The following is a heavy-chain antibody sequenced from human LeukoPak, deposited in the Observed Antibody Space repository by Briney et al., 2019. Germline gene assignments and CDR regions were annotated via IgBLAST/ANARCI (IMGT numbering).Heavy chain of an antibody. J-gene: IGHJ6*02. CDR1: GFTVSSNF. D-gene: IGHD1-26*01. Sequence: GGSLRLSCAASGFTVSSNFMNWVRQAPGKGLEWVSIIYRDGRTYYADSVKGRFTISRDNSENTLYLQMNSLRAEDTAVYYCARTPVSGWDYYYGMDVWGQGTTVSVSS. V-gene: IGHV3-53*05. CDR2: IYRDGRT. CDR3: ARTPVSGWDYYYGMDV.